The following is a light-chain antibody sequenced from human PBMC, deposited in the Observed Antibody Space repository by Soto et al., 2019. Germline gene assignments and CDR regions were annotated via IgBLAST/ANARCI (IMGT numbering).Light chain of an antibody. Sequence: QSALTQPASVSGSPGQSMTISCTGTSSDIGGSSLVAWYQQHPGTAPKLIIYEGTKRPSGVSNRFSGSKSGNTASLTISGLQTEDEADYYYSSYARSRISVMFGEGTKLTVL. V-gene: IGLV2-23*01. CDR1: SSDIGGSSL. CDR2: EGT. CDR3: SSYARSRISVM. J-gene: IGLJ3*02.